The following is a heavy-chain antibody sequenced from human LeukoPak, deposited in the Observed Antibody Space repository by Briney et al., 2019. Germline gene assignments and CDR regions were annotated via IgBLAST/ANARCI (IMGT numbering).Heavy chain of an antibody. J-gene: IGHJ4*02. CDR3: ARTDLWSGYLHFDY. V-gene: IGHV4-4*07. CDR1: GGSISSYY. D-gene: IGHD3-3*01. CDR2: IYTSGST. Sequence: SENLSLTCTVSGGSISSYYWSWIRQPAGKGLEWIGRIYTSGSTNYNPSLKSRVTMSVDTSKNQFSLKLSSVTAADTAVYYCARTDLWSGYLHFDYWGQGTLVTVSS.